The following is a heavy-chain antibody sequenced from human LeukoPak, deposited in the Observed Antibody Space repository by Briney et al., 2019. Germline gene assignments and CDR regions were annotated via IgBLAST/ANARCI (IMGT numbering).Heavy chain of an antibody. D-gene: IGHD5-18*01. V-gene: IGHV4-39*01. CDR2: IYYSGNT. J-gene: IGHJ4*02. Sequence: SETLSLTCTVSGVSISSSNSYWGWIRQPPGKGLEWIGSIYYSGNTYYNASLKSQVSISIDTSRNQFSLRLTSVTAADTAVYYCARHLSGITGYTYGRGIDYWGQGTLVTVSS. CDR3: ARHLSGITGYTYGRGIDY. CDR1: GVSISSSNSY.